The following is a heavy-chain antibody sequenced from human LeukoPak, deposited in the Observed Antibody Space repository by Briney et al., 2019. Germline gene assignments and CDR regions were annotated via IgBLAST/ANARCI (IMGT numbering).Heavy chain of an antibody. J-gene: IGHJ6*02. V-gene: IGHV1-69*04. CDR1: GGTFSSYA. Sequence: SVKVSCKASGGTFSSYALSWVRQAPGQGLEWMGRIIPILGLTNYAQRFQGRVTITADKSTSTAYMELSSLRSEDTAVYYCAKQSIAAAGARFYYYGMDVWGQGATVTVSS. CDR2: IIPILGLT. CDR3: AKQSIAAAGARFYYYGMDV. D-gene: IGHD6-13*01.